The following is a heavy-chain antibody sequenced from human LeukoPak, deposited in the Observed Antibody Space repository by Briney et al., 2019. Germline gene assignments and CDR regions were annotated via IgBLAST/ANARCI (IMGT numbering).Heavy chain of an antibody. V-gene: IGHV4-34*01. Sequence: SETLSLTCAVDGGSFSGYYCSWIRQPPGKGLELIGEINHSGSTNYNPSLKSRVTISVDTSKNQFSLKLSSVTAADTAVYYCARARLDHDYGDYSLDYWGQGTLVTVSS. J-gene: IGHJ4*02. CDR2: INHSGST. D-gene: IGHD4-17*01. CDR1: GGSFSGYY. CDR3: ARARLDHDYGDYSLDY.